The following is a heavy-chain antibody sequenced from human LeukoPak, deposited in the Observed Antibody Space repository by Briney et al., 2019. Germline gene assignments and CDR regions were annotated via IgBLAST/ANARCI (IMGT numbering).Heavy chain of an antibody. Sequence: GGSLRLSCEASGFTFTTYSMTWVRQAPGKGLEWVSIISSGSSAIFSADALKGRFTISRDDAKNLLYLDMNSLRAEDTALYYCARRRVTVVRGVDITSYYFDYWGQGTLVTVSS. CDR2: ISSGSSAI. J-gene: IGHJ4*02. CDR1: GFTFTTYS. D-gene: IGHD3-10*01. V-gene: IGHV3-21*04. CDR3: ARRRVTVVRGVDITSYYFDY.